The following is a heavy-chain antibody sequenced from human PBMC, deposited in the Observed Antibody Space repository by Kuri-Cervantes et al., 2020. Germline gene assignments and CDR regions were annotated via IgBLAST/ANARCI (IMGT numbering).Heavy chain of an antibody. CDR1: GFTFTSSA. D-gene: IGHD5-24*01. CDR2: IVVGSGNT. J-gene: IGHJ5*02. CDR3: ARWVETVNWFDP. Sequence: SVKVSCKASGFTFTSSAVQWVRQARGQRLEWIGWIVVGSGNTNYAQKFQERVTITRDMSTSTAYMELSSLRSEDTAVYYCARWVETVNWFDPWGQGTLVTVSS. V-gene: IGHV1-58*01.